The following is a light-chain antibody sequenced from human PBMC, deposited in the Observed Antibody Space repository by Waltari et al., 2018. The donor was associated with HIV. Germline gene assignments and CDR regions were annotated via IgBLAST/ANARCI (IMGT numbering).Light chain of an antibody. J-gene: IGKJ1*01. CDR2: GAA. Sequence: DIQMTQSPSSISASVGDSVTTTCPASQDIRTNLAWYQFRVGRPPRLLVYGAASLYTGVLASFRGSGSGTDFTLTSTSLQPEDFATFYCQQPNTVPPTFGQGTKVGIK. V-gene: IGKV1-12*01. CDR1: QDIRTN. CDR3: QQPNTVPPT.